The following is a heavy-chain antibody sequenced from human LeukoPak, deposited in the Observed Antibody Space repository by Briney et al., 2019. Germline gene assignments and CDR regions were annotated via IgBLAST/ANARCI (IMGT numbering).Heavy chain of an antibody. Sequence: SCKASGYTFTGYYMHWVRQAPGKGLEYVSAISSNGGSTYYANSVKGRFTISRDNSKNTLYLQMGSLRAEDMAVYYCARERSPHYYDSSGYLGTDYFDYWGQGTLVTVSS. V-gene: IGHV3-64*01. CDR1: GYTFTGYY. J-gene: IGHJ4*02. D-gene: IGHD3-22*01. CDR3: ARERSPHYYDSSGYLGTDYFDY. CDR2: ISSNGGST.